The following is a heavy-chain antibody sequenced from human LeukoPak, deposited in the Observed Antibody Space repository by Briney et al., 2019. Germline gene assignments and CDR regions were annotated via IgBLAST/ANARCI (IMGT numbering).Heavy chain of an antibody. D-gene: IGHD6-6*01. J-gene: IGHJ5*02. Sequence: ASVKVSCKASGYTFTSYGISWVRQAPGQGLEWMGWISAYNGNTNYAQKLQGRVTMTTDTSTSTAYMELRSLRSDDTAVYYCARGKSMSLYSSSSYNWFDPWGQGTLVTVSS. V-gene: IGHV1-18*01. CDR1: GYTFTSYG. CDR2: ISAYNGNT. CDR3: ARGKSMSLYSSSSYNWFDP.